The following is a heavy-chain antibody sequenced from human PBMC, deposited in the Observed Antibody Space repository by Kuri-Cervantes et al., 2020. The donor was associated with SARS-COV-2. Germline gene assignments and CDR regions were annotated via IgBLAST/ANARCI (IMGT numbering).Heavy chain of an antibody. V-gene: IGHV4-30-4*08. J-gene: IGHJ4*02. CDR1: GGSISSGDYY. CDR2: IYYSGST. Sequence: SETLSLTCTVSGGSISSGDYYWSWIRQPPGKGLEWIGYIYYSGSTYYNPSLKSRVTISVDTSKNQFSLKLSSVTAADTAVYYCARELGVPAATYFDYWGQGTLVTVSS. D-gene: IGHD2-2*01. CDR3: ARELGVPAATYFDY.